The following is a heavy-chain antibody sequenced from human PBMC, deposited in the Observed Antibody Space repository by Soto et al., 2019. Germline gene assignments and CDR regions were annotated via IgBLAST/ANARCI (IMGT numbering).Heavy chain of an antibody. J-gene: IGHJ4*02. Sequence: ETLSLTCTVSGGSISSSSYYWGWIRQPPGKGLEWIGSIYYSGSTYYNPSLKSRVTISVDTSKNQFSLKLSSVTAADTAVYYCAKSTERAYYYGSGSYYLDYWGQGTLVTVSS. V-gene: IGHV4-39*01. D-gene: IGHD3-10*01. CDR2: IYYSGST. CDR3: AKSTERAYYYGSGSYYLDY. CDR1: GGSISSSSYY.